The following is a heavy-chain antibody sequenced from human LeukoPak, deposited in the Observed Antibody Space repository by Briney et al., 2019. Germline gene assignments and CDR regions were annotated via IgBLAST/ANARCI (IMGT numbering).Heavy chain of an antibody. Sequence: ASVKVSCKASGYTFTSYGISWVRQAPGQGLEWMGWISAYNGNTNYAQKLQGRVTMTTDTSTSTAYMELRSLRSDDTAVYYCAIFSGGTNGYDYVWGSYRQIDYWGQGTLVTVSS. CDR1: GYTFTSYG. CDR3: AIFSGGTNGYDYVWGSYRQIDY. D-gene: IGHD3-16*02. J-gene: IGHJ4*02. CDR2: ISAYNGNT. V-gene: IGHV1-18*01.